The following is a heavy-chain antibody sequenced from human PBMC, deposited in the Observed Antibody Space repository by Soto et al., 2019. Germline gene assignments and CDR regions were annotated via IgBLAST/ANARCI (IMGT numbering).Heavy chain of an antibody. D-gene: IGHD3-10*01. CDR2: ISGSGGST. CDR3: AKESMRFGPHAFDI. J-gene: IGHJ3*02. V-gene: IGHV3-23*01. Sequence: WIRQLPGKGLEWVSAISGSGGSTYYADSVKGRFTISRDNSKNTLYLQMNSLRAEDTAVYYCAKESMRFGPHAFDIWGQGTMVTVSS.